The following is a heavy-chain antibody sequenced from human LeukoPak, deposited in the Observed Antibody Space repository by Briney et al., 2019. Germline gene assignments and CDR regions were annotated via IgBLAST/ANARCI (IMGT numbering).Heavy chain of an antibody. J-gene: IGHJ6*03. Sequence: GGPLRLSCAASGFTFSSYWMHWVRQAPGKGLVWVSRINSDGSSTSYADSVKGRFTISRDNAKNTLYLQMNSLRAEDTAVYYCARGPSYSSSWYWSKDYYYYMDVWGKGTTVTVSS. CDR2: INSDGSST. D-gene: IGHD6-13*01. CDR1: GFTFSSYW. CDR3: ARGPSYSSSWYWSKDYYYYMDV. V-gene: IGHV3-74*01.